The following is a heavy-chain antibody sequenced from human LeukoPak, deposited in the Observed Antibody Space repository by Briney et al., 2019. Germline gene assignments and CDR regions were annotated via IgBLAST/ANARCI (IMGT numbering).Heavy chain of an antibody. CDR3: AKDSEVD. CDR1: GFTFSSYG. J-gene: IGHJ4*02. CDR2: ISYDGSNK. D-gene: IGHD2-15*01. Sequence: PGRSLRLSCAASGFTFSSYGMHWVRQAPGKGLEWVAVISYDGSNKYYADSVKGRFTISRDNSKNTLYLQMNSLRAEDTAVYYCAKDSEVDWGQGTLVTVSS. V-gene: IGHV3-30*18.